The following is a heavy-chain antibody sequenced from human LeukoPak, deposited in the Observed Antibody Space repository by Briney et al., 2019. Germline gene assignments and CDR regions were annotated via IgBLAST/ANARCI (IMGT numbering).Heavy chain of an antibody. J-gene: IGHJ4*02. CDR2: IHHSGST. CDR3: ARGPGSSIAARLHDY. Sequence: SETLSLTRAVYGGSFSGYYWSWIRQPPGKGLEWIGEIHHSGSTNYNPSLKSRVPISVDTSKNQFTLKLSSVTAEDTAVYYCARGPGSSIAARLHDYWGQGTLVTVSS. D-gene: IGHD6-6*01. V-gene: IGHV4-34*01. CDR1: GGSFSGYY.